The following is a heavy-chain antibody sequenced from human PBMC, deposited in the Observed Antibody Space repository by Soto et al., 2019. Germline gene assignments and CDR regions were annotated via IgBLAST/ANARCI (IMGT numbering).Heavy chain of an antibody. Sequence: QGQLVQSGGEVTKHGASVKVSCNSSGYTFSSYGISWVRQAPGQGLEWMGRISPYSGHTKEAPKVQGRITLTTETSTGTAYMELRRLASDDTAVYYCARDRCTTAKCYTHHLDVWGQGTTVIVSS. D-gene: IGHD2-8*01. J-gene: IGHJ6*02. CDR3: ARDRCTTAKCYTHHLDV. V-gene: IGHV1-18*04. CDR2: ISPYSGHT. CDR1: GYTFSSYG.